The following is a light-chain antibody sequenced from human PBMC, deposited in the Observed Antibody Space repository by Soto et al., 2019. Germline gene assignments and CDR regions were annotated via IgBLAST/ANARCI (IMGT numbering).Light chain of an antibody. CDR1: ISDFVVYNY. CDR2: GVS. J-gene: IGLJ1*01. V-gene: IGLV2-14*01. CDR3: SSHTISSALQV. Sequence: SVLTQPASVSVSPGQSITISCTGTISDFVVYNYVSWYQQHPGKAPKLMIYGVSNRPSGVSNRFSGSKSGNTASLTISGLQADDEADYYCSSHTISSALQVFGTGTKVTVL.